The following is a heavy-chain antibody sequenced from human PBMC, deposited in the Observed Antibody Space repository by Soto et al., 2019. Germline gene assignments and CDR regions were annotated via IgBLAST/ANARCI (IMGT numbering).Heavy chain of an antibody. Sequence: PSETLSLTCTVSGGSISSYYWSWIRQPPGKGLEWIGYIYYSGSTNYNPSLKSRVTISVDTSKNQFSLKLSSVAAADTAVYYCARAPLRVRGVIITGAFDIWGQGTMVNVSS. CDR1: GGSISSYY. D-gene: IGHD3-10*01. CDR2: IYYSGST. V-gene: IGHV4-59*01. CDR3: ARAPLRVRGVIITGAFDI. J-gene: IGHJ3*02.